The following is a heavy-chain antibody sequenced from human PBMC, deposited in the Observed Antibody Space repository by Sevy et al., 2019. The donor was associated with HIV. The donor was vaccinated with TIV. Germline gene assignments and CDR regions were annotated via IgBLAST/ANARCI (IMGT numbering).Heavy chain of an antibody. Sequence: ASVKVSCKASGYTFTSYDINWVRQATGQGLEWMGWMNPNSGNTGYAQKFQGRVTMTRNTSISTAYMELSSLRSEDTAVYYCAGAERAYAYYDSSGSDDAFDIWGQGTMVTVSS. D-gene: IGHD3-22*01. J-gene: IGHJ3*02. CDR2: MNPNSGNT. V-gene: IGHV1-8*01. CDR3: AGAERAYAYYDSSGSDDAFDI. CDR1: GYTFTSYD.